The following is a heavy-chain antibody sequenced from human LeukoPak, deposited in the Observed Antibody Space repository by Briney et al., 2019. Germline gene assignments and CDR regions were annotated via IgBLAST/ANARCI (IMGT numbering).Heavy chain of an antibody. CDR3: ARVIVVVPAAKIWFDP. J-gene: IGHJ5*02. Sequence: GASVKVSCKASGCTFTSYDINWVRQATGQGLEWMGWMNPNSGNTGYAQKFQGRVTMTRNTSISTAYMELSSLRSEDTAVYYCARVIVVVPAAKIWFDPWGQGTLVTVSS. V-gene: IGHV1-8*01. CDR1: GCTFTSYD. D-gene: IGHD2-2*01. CDR2: MNPNSGNT.